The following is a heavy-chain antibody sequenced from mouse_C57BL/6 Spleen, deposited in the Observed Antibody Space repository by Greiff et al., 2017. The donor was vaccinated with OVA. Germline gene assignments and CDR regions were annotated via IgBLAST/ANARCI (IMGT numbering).Heavy chain of an antibody. D-gene: IGHD1-1*01. CDR2: IYPRDGST. CDR1: GYTFTSYD. CDR3: ARSSLLLRLAWFAY. V-gene: IGHV1-85*01. J-gene: IGHJ3*01. Sequence: QVQLKQSGPELVKPGASVKLSCKASGYTFTSYDINWVKQRPGQGLEWIGWIYPRDGSTKYNEKFKGKATLTVDTSSSTAYMELHSLTSEDSAVYFCARSSLLLRLAWFAYWGQGTLVTVSA.